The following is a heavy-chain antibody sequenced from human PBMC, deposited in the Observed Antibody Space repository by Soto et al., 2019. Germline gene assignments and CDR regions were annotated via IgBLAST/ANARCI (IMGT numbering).Heavy chain of an antibody. J-gene: IGHJ5*02. V-gene: IGHV1-2*02. CDR1: GYTFTGYY. CDR3: ARAAGYCTNGVCYSVSTSQGP. CDR2: INPNSGGT. Sequence: ASVKVSWKASGYTFTGYYMHWVRQAPGQGLEWMGWINPNSGGTNYAQKFQGRVTMTRDTSISTAYMELSRLRSDDTAVYYCARAAGYCTNGVCYSVSTSQGPWGQGTLVTVSS. D-gene: IGHD2-8*01.